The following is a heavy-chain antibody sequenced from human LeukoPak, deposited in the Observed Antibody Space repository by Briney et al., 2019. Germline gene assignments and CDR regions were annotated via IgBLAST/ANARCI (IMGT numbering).Heavy chain of an antibody. V-gene: IGHV4-59*08. J-gene: IGHJ4*02. D-gene: IGHD3-10*01. CDR3: ARHFGPKKGFDY. Sequence: KASENLSLTCTVSGDSISTYSWSGVRQPPGKGLELIGYFYYSGSTYYPPSLKSRVTISVDTSENQFSLKLTSVTAADTAVYYCARHFGPKKGFDYWGQGTLVTVSS. CDR1: GDSISTYS. CDR2: FYYSGST.